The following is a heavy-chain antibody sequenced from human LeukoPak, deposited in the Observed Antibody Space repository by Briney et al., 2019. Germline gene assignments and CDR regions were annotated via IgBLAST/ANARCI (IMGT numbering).Heavy chain of an antibody. CDR1: GGSISSYY. V-gene: IGHV4-59*01. J-gene: IGHJ1*01. CDR2: IYYSGST. Sequence: SETLSLTCTVSGGSISSYYWSWIRQPPGKGLEWIGYIYYSGSTDYNPSLKSRVTISVDTSKNQFSLKVRSVTATDTAVYYCARGGRSWAEYFQHWGQGTLVTVSS. D-gene: IGHD6-13*01. CDR3: ARGGRSWAEYFQH.